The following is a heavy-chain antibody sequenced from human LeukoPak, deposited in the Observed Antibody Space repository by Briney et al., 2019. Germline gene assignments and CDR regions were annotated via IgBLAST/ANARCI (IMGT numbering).Heavy chain of an antibody. CDR2: FYSSGST. Sequence: GGSLRLSCAASGFTVSSKYMSWVRQAPGTGLEWVSIFYSSGSTYYTDSVKGRFTISRDNSKNTIYLQMNSLRPEDTAVYYCARGPEEGHFDYWGQGVLVTVSS. D-gene: IGHD1-14*01. CDR1: GFTVSSKY. J-gene: IGHJ4*02. V-gene: IGHV3-66*02. CDR3: ARGPEEGHFDY.